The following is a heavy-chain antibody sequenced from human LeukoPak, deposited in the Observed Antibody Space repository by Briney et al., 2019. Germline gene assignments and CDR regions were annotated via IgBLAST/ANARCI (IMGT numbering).Heavy chain of an antibody. CDR2: IWYDGSNK. D-gene: IGHD2-2*01. V-gene: IGHV3-33*01. J-gene: IGHJ4*02. Sequence: PGGSLRLSCAASGFTFSSYGMHWVRQAPGKGLEWVAVIWYDGSNKYYADSVKGRFTISRDNSKNTLYLQMNSLRAEDTSLYSCARENCSTTSCYSDYGGQGTLATVSP. CDR3: ARENCSTTSCYSDY. CDR1: GFTFSSYG.